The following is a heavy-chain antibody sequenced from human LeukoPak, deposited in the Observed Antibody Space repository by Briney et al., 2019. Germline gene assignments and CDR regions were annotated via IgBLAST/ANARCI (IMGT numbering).Heavy chain of an antibody. D-gene: IGHD3-10*01. CDR2: IYWDDEK. CDR3: AHSYYFGSRSYYNVWFAP. Sequence: ESGPTLVNPTQTLTLTCTFSGFSLSTSGVGVGWIRQPPGKALQWLALIYWDDEKYYSPSLKSRLSISRVTSRNQVVLTMTNMDPLDTGTYFCAHSYYFGSRSYYNVWFAPWGLGTLVSVSS. J-gene: IGHJ5*02. CDR1: GFSLSTSGVG. V-gene: IGHV2-5*02.